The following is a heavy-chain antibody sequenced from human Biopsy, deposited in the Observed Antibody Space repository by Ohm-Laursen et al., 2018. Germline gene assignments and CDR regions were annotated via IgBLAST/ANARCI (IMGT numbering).Heavy chain of an antibody. CDR2: INRDSDTA. CDR3: VKDRGGARASFHY. J-gene: IGHJ4*02. V-gene: IGHV3-9*01. CDR1: GFIFEDYD. D-gene: IGHD3-16*01. Sequence: LSLTCAASGFIFEDYDMHWVRQAPGKGLEWVSRINRDSDTADYVDSVRGRFTISRDNARKTLFLQMNSLRPEDTALYYCVKDRGGARASFHYWGQGIRVAVSS.